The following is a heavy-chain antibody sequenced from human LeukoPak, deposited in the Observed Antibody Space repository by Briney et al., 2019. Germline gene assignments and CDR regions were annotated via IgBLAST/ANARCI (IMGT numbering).Heavy chain of an antibody. CDR2: INTNTGNP. V-gene: IGHV7-4-1*02. CDR3: AGGSSSWYQPFDY. J-gene: IGHJ4*02. D-gene: IGHD6-13*01. CDR1: GYTFTSYA. Sequence: ASVKVSCKASGYTFTSYAMNWVRQAPEQGLEWMGWINTNTGNPTYAQGFTGRFVFSLDTSVSTAYLQISSLKAEDTAVYYCAGGSSSWYQPFDYWGQGTLVTVSS.